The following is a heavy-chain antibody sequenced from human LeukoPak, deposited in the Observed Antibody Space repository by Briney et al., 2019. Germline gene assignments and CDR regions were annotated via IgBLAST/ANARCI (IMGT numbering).Heavy chain of an antibody. D-gene: IGHD1-1*01. CDR1: GGSGSSSDYY. V-gene: IGHV4-39*01. Sequence: PSETLSLTCNVSGGSGSSSDYYWDWIRQPPGKGLEWIGSIYYSGSTYYNPSLKNRVTISADTSKNQFSLKLSSVTAADTAVYYCARLQLERRGPWFDPWGQGTLVTVSS. CDR2: IYYSGST. CDR3: ARLQLERRGPWFDP. J-gene: IGHJ5*02.